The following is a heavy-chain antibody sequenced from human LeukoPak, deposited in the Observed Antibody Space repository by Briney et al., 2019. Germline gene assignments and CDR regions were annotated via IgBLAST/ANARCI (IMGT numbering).Heavy chain of an antibody. Sequence: ASVKVSCKASGYTFTRYGISWVRQAPGQGLQWLGWISASNGNTNYAQKFQGRVTMTRDTSISTAYMELSRRRSDDTAVYYCARVRYFDWLAGRRYYFDYWGQGTLVTVSS. J-gene: IGHJ4*02. CDR1: GYTFTRYG. CDR2: ISASNGNT. CDR3: ARVRYFDWLAGRRYYFDY. D-gene: IGHD3-9*01. V-gene: IGHV1-18*01.